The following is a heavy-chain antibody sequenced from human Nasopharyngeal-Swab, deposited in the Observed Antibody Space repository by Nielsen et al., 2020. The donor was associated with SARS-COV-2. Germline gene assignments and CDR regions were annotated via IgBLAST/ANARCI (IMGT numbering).Heavy chain of an antibody. CDR2: ISSSSSYI. CDR1: GFTFSSYS. Sequence: GESLKISCAASGFTFSSYSMNWVRQAPGKGLEWVSSISSSSSYIYYADSVKGRFTISRDNAKNSLYLQMNSLRAEDTAVYYCARDPQRDYCGGDCSYFDYWGQVTLVTVS. V-gene: IGHV3-21*01. J-gene: IGHJ4*02. D-gene: IGHD2-21*02. CDR3: ARDPQRDYCGGDCSYFDY.